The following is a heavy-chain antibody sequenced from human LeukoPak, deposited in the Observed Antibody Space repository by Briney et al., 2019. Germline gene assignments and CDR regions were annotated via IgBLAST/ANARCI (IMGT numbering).Heavy chain of an antibody. J-gene: IGHJ4*02. Sequence: GGSLRLSCAASGFTFNTYTMNWVRQAPGKGLERVSCISSTSIYTYYASSVKGRFTISRDNAKNSLYLQMNSLRAEDKAVYYCARDAWLEDWGQGTLVTVSS. CDR2: ISSTSIYT. D-gene: IGHD5-12*01. V-gene: IGHV3-21*01. CDR3: ARDAWLED. CDR1: GFTFNTYT.